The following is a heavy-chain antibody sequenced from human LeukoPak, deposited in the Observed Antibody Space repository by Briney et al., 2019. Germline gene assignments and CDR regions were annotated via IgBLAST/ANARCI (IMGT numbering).Heavy chain of an antibody. CDR1: GFTFNTCA. J-gene: IGHJ4*02. D-gene: IGHD3-3*01. V-gene: IGHV3-23*01. Sequence: GGSLRLSCEASGFTFNTCAMSWVRQAPGKGLEWVSAISESGSGTYYADSVKGRFTISRDNSKNTLYLQMNSLRVDDTALYYCAKGVFGVNRAFDYWGQGTLVNVSS. CDR2: ISESGSGT. CDR3: AKGVFGVNRAFDY.